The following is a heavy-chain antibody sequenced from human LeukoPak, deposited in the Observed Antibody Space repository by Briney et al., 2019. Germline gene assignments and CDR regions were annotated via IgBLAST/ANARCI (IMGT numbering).Heavy chain of an antibody. Sequence: GGSLRLSCAASGFTLSSYAVNWDRQAPGKGLEWVSGISGRGDTTYYADSVKGRFTVSRDNSKNTLYLQMNSLRAEDTAVYYCAKRPFFDYWGQGTLVTVSS. CDR3: AKRPFFDY. CDR2: ISGRGDTT. V-gene: IGHV3-23*01. CDR1: GFTLSSYA. J-gene: IGHJ4*02.